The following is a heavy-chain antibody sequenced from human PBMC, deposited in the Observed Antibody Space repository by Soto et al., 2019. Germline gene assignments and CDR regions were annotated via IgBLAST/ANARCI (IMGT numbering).Heavy chain of an antibody. CDR1: GYTFSNYG. CDR3: VRDRITLFCRDDMDF. V-gene: IGHV1-18*01. Sequence: QVQLVQSGGEAKKPGASVKVACKASGYTFSNYGISWVRPATGQGLEWMGWIRAYNGPTNYAQRVPDRVTMTTDTLTTTAYMKMRSLTSDDTAGYYCVRDRITLFCRDDMDFCGQGTTVSV. J-gene: IGHJ6*02. CDR2: IRAYNGPT. D-gene: IGHD2-15*01.